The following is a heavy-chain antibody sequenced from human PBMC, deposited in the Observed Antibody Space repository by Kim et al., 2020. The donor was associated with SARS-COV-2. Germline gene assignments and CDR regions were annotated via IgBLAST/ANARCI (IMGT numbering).Heavy chain of an antibody. V-gene: IGHV4-39*07. Sequence: SFILSFTCTVSGGFICCCSFFWVFFCLSLLKGLEWIGSIYYSGSTYYNPSLKSRVTISVCPSKNQFSLKLSSVTAADTAVYYCARDLRYSGSSSAWYYFDYWGQGTLVTVSS. CDR1: GGFICCCSFF. CDR2: IYYSGST. D-gene: IGHD1-26*01. J-gene: IGHJ4*02. CDR3: ARDLRYSGSSSAWYYFDY.